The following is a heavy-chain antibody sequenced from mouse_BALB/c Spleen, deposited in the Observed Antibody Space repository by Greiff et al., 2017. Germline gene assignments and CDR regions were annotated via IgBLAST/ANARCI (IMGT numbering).Heavy chain of an antibody. CDR2: ISYDGSN. V-gene: IGHV3-6*02. Sequence: ESGPGLVKPSQSLSLTCSVTGYSITSGYYWNWIRQFPGNKLEWMGYISYDGSNNYNPSLKNRISITRDTSKNQFFLKLNSVTNEDTATYYCARAGYYGSSSAFDYWGQGTTLTGSS. CDR1: GYSITSGYY. CDR3: ARAGYYGSSSAFDY. D-gene: IGHD1-1*01. J-gene: IGHJ2*01.